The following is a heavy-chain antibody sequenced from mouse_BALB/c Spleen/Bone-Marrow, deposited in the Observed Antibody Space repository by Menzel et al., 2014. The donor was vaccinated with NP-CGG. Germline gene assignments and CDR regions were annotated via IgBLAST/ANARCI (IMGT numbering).Heavy chain of an antibody. CDR1: GFNIXDTY. D-gene: IGHD2-4*01. Sequence: VQLQQSGAELVKPGASVKLSCTASGFNIXDTYMHWVKQRPEQGLEWIGRIDPANGNTKYDPKFQGKATITADTSSNTAYLQLSSLTSEDTAVYYCATMITYWYFDVWGAGTTVTVSS. J-gene: IGHJ1*01. V-gene: IGHV14-3*02. CDR3: ATMITYWYFDV. CDR2: IDPANGNT.